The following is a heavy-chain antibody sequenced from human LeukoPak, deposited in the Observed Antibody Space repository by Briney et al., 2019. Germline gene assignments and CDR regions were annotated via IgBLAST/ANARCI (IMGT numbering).Heavy chain of an antibody. J-gene: IGHJ4*02. Sequence: GGSLRLSCAASGLSFSSYGMHWVRQAPGKGLEWVGVISHEGSNKYYADSVRGRFTISRDNSKNMVYLQMNSLRAEDTAVYYCARTREQWQVLDYWGQGTLVTVSS. CDR1: GLSFSSYG. CDR2: ISHEGSNK. V-gene: IGHV3-30*03. CDR3: ARTREQWQVLDY. D-gene: IGHD6-19*01.